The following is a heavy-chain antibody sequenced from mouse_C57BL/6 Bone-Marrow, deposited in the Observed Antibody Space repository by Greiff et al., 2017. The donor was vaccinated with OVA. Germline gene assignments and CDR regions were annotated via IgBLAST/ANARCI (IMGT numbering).Heavy chain of an antibody. CDR1: GFTFSDYG. J-gene: IGHJ1*03. CDR2: ISNLAYSI. D-gene: IGHD1-1*01. V-gene: IGHV5-15*04. CDR3: ARRWDYYGSSYGYFDV. Sequence: EVQLQESGGGLVQPGGSLKLSCAASGFTFSDYGMAWVRQAPRKGPEWVAFISNLAYSIYYADTVTGRFTISRENAKNTLYLEMSSLRSEDTAMYYCARRWDYYGSSYGYFDVWGTGTTVTVSS.